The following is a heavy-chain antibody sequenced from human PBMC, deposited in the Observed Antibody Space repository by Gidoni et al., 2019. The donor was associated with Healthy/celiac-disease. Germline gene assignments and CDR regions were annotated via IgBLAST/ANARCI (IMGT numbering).Heavy chain of an antibody. V-gene: IGHV3-23*01. Sequence: EVQLLESGGGLVQPGGSLRLSCAASGFTFSSYAISWVRQAPGKGLEWVSAISGSGGSTYYADSVKGRFTISRDNSKNTLYLQMNSRRAEDTAVYYCAKDFDYYDSGGYSVDAFDIWGQGTMVTVSS. CDR1: GFTFSSYA. CDR2: ISGSGGST. CDR3: AKDFDYYDSGGYSVDAFDI. D-gene: IGHD3-22*01. J-gene: IGHJ3*02.